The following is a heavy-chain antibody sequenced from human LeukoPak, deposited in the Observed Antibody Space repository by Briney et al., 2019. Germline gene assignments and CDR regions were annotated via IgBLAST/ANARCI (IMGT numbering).Heavy chain of an antibody. CDR3: ARERFPSGYNDY. Sequence: PSETLSLTCTVSGGSISGYYWSWIRQPPGKGLEWIGRIYTSGSTNYNPSLKSRVTMSVDTSKNQFSLKLSSVTAADTAVYYCARERFPSGYNDYWGQGTLVTVSS. J-gene: IGHJ4*02. V-gene: IGHV4-4*07. D-gene: IGHD3-22*01. CDR2: IYTSGST. CDR1: GGSISGYY.